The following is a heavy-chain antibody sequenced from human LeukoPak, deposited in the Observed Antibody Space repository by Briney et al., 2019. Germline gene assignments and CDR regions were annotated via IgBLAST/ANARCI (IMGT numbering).Heavy chain of an antibody. CDR3: AVYDYGDYMRWYFDL. Sequence: PGGSLRLSCAATGFTFRKHWMSWVRQTVGKGLEWVSGINWSGGSTYYADSVKGRFTISRDNSKNTLYLQMNSLRAEDTAVYYCAVYDYGDYMRWYFDLWGRGTLVTVSS. CDR2: INWSGGST. CDR1: GFTFRKHW. V-gene: IGHV3-23*01. J-gene: IGHJ2*01. D-gene: IGHD4-17*01.